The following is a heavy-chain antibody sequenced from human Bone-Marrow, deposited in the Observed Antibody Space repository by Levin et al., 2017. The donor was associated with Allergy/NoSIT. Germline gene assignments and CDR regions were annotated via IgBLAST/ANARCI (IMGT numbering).Heavy chain of an antibody. CDR2: ISGSGGST. J-gene: IGHJ6*02. D-gene: IGHD6-6*01. V-gene: IGHV3-23*01. CDR1: GFTFSSYA. Sequence: GGSLRLSCAASGFTFSSYAMSWVRQAPGKGLEWVSAISGSGGSTYYADSVKGRFTISRDNSKNTLYLQMNSLRAEDTAVYYCAKDPDSSSVYYYYGMDVWGQGTTVTVSS. CDR3: AKDPDSSSVYYYYGMDV.